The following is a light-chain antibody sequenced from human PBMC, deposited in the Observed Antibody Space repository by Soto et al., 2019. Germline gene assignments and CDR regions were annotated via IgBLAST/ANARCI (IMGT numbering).Light chain of an antibody. J-gene: IGLJ2*01. CDR2: DVT. CDR3: SSYTSSSTLEV. CDR1: SSDVGGYNY. Sequence: QSALTQPASVSGSPGQSITISCNGTSSDVGGYNYVSWYQQHPGKAPKLMIFDVTYRPSGVSNRFSGSKSGNTASLTISGLQPEDEADYYCSSYTSSSTLEVFGGGTKLTVL. V-gene: IGLV2-14*01.